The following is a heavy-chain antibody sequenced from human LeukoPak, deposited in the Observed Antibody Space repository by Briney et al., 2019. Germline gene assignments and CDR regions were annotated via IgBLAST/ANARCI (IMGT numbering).Heavy chain of an antibody. D-gene: IGHD2-21*01. CDR3: ARGYLRRDY. Sequence: GGSLRLSCAASGFTFSNAWMSWVRQAPGKGLEWVSYISSSGSTIYYADSVKGRFTISRDNAKNSLYLQMNSLTAEDTSVYYCARGYLRRDYWGQGTLVTVSS. V-gene: IGHV3-11*04. CDR2: ISSSGSTI. J-gene: IGHJ4*02. CDR1: GFTFSNAW.